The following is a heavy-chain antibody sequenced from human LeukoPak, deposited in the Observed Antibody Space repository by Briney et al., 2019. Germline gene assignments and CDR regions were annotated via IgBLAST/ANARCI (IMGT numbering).Heavy chain of an antibody. J-gene: IGHJ4*02. CDR3: ARGNGDYDY. V-gene: IGHV1-69*04. D-gene: IGHD4-11*01. Sequence: SVKVSCKASGGTFSSYAISWVRQAPGQGLEWMGRIIPILGIANYAQKFQGRVTMTRNTSISTAYMELSNLRSEDTAVYYCARGNGDYDYWGQGTLVTVSS. CDR1: GGTFSSYA. CDR2: IIPILGIA.